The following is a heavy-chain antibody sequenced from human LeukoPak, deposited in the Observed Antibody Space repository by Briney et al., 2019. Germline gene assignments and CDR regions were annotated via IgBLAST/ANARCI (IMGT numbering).Heavy chain of an antibody. V-gene: IGHV1-24*01. Sequence: ASVKVSCKVSGYSLTELSMHWVRQAPGRGLEWMGGFDPEDGETIFTQKFQGRVTVTEDTSTDTTYMELSSLRSEDTAVYYCATAGPTSTVSFRPIDYWGQGTLVTVTS. J-gene: IGHJ4*02. D-gene: IGHD3-16*02. CDR1: GYSLTELS. CDR3: ATAGPTSTVSFRPIDY. CDR2: FDPEDGET.